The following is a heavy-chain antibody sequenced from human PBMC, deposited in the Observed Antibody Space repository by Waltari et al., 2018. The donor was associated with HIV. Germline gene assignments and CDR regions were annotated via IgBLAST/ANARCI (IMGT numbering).Heavy chain of an antibody. D-gene: IGHD2-15*01. Sequence: LVQSGGGEVQEGGSLVLSCSGSGFDFRRFTLNWVRQTPRRGLEWVAAVRRDTYEANYLASVRGRVIISRDNAKSSAYLEMSSLRVEDTATYYCVRDDPGYVAIDYWGQGSQVVVS. CDR3: VRDDPGYVAIDY. V-gene: IGHV3-7*03. CDR2: VRRDTYEA. CDR1: GFDFRRFT. J-gene: IGHJ4*02.